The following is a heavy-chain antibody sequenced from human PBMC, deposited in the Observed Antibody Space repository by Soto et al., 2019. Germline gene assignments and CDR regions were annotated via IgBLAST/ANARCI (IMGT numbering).Heavy chain of an antibody. Sequence: GGSLRLSCAASGFTFSSYGMHWVRQAPGKGLEWVAVISYDGSNKYYADSVKGRFTISRDNSKNTLYLQMNSLRAEDTAVYYCAKDGYCSGGSCSQGPDYWGQGTLVTVSS. CDR1: GFTFSSYG. J-gene: IGHJ4*02. D-gene: IGHD2-15*01. CDR2: ISYDGSNK. CDR3: AKDGYCSGGSCSQGPDY. V-gene: IGHV3-30*18.